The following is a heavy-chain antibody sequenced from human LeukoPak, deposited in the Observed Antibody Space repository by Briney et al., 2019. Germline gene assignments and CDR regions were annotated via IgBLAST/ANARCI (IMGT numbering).Heavy chain of an antibody. CDR2: ITTGRGET. V-gene: IGHV1-3*03. CDR3: TRGGKQWRGGNYFDS. Sequence: ASVKVSCKASGYTFTDYALHWVRQAPGQSLEWMGWITTGRGETRYSQEFQRRITFTRDTSASTVYMDLSDLRSEDTAVYYCTRGGKQWRGGNYFDSWGQGTLVAVSS. CDR1: GYTFTDYA. D-gene: IGHD6-19*01. J-gene: IGHJ4*02.